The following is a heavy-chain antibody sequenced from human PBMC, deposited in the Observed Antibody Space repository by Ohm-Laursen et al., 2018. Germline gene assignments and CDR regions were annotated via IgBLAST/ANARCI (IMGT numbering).Heavy chain of an antibody. J-gene: IGHJ5*02. CDR3: ARVIVAAGRYYNWFDP. CDR2: IIPIFGTA. V-gene: IGHV1-69*13. Sequence: GASVKVSCKASGGTFRSFAISWVRQAPGQGLEWMGGIIPIFGTANYAQKFQGRVTITADESTSTAYMELSSLRSEDTAVYYCARVIVAAGRYYNWFDPWGQGTLVTVSS. D-gene: IGHD6-13*01. CDR1: GGTFRSFA.